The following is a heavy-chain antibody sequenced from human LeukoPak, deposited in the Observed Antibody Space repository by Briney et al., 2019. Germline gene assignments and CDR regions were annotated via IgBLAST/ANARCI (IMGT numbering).Heavy chain of an antibody. CDR2: IRYDGSNK. CDR3: ARRVIAARTFDY. V-gene: IGHV3-30*02. D-gene: IGHD6-6*01. Sequence: GGSLRLSCAASGFTFSSYGMHWVRQAPGKGLEWVAFIRYDGSNKYYADSVKGRFTISRDNSRNTLYLQMNSLRAEDTAVYYCARRVIAARTFDYWGQGTLVTVSS. J-gene: IGHJ4*02. CDR1: GFTFSSYG.